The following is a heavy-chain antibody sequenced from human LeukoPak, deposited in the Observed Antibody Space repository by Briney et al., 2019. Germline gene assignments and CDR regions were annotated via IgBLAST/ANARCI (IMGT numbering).Heavy chain of an antibody. D-gene: IGHD3-10*02. J-gene: IGHJ6*04. CDR1: GFTFDDYG. Sequence: GGSLRLSCAASGFTFDDYGMSWVRQAPGKGLEGVSYISSSGSTIYYADSVKGRFTISRDNAKNSLYLQMNSLRAEDTADYYCAELGITMIGGVWGKGTTVTISS. V-gene: IGHV3-48*03. CDR3: AELGITMIGGV. CDR2: ISSSGSTI.